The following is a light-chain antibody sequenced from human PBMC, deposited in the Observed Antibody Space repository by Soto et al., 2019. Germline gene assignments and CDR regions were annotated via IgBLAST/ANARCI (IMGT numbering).Light chain of an antibody. CDR1: SSNIGSNY. V-gene: IGLV1-47*01. CDR2: RNN. Sequence: QSVLTQPPSASGTPGQRVTISCSGSSSNIGSNYVYWYQQLPGTAPKLLIYRNNQRPSGVPDRFSGSKSGTSASLAISGLRSEDEVDYYCAAWDDSVSGWVFGGGTKLTVL. J-gene: IGLJ3*02. CDR3: AAWDDSVSGWV.